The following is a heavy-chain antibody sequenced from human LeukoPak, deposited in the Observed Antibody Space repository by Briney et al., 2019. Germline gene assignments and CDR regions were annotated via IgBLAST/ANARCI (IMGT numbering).Heavy chain of an antibody. CDR2: MYFSGST. D-gene: IGHD2-2*01. Sequence: SETLSLTCTVSGGSISGYYWSWIRQSPGKGLEWIGYMYFSGSTNCNPSLKSRVSMSVDTSKNQFSLKLSSVTAEDTAVYYCARVRGSTSCPDYWGQGTLVTVSS. CDR1: GGSISGYY. CDR3: ARVRGSTSCPDY. J-gene: IGHJ4*02. V-gene: IGHV4-59*01.